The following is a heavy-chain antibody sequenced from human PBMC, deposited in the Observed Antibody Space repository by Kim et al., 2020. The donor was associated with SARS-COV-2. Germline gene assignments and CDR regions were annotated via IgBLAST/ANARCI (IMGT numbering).Heavy chain of an antibody. Sequence: SETLSLTCAVYGGSFSGYYWSWIRQPPGKGLEWIGEINHSGSTNYNPSLKSRVTISVDTSKNQFSLKLSSVTAADTAVYYWARGRGSKAQYYYDSKGYYGMDVWGQGTTVTVSS. D-gene: IGHD3-22*01. V-gene: IGHV4-34*01. CDR3: ARGRGSKAQYYYDSKGYYGMDV. CDR2: INHSGST. CDR1: GGSFSGYY. J-gene: IGHJ6*02.